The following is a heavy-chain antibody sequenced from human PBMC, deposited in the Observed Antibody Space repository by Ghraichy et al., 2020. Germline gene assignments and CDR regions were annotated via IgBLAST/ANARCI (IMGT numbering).Heavy chain of an antibody. CDR1: GLSLSNARMG. Sequence: SGPTLVKPTETLTLTCTVSGLSLSNARMGVSWIRQPPGKALEWLAHIFSNDEKSYSTSLKSRLTISKDTSKSQVVLTMTNMDPVDTATYYCARIPRTTYWFDPWGQGTLVTVSS. CDR2: IFSNDEK. V-gene: IGHV2-26*01. J-gene: IGHJ5*02. D-gene: IGHD1-7*01. CDR3: ARIPRTTYWFDP.